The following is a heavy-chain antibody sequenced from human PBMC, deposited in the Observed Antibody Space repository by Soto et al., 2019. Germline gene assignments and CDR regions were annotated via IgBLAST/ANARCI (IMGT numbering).Heavy chain of an antibody. CDR1: GFTFSSYA. Sequence: EVQLVESGGGLVQPGGSLRLSCAASGFTFSSYAMHWVRQAAGKGLEYVSAISSNGGSTYYANSVKGRFTISRDNSKNTLYLQMGSLRAEDMAVYYCARASSSWDFDYWGQGTLVTVSS. J-gene: IGHJ4*02. V-gene: IGHV3-64*01. D-gene: IGHD6-13*01. CDR2: ISSNGGST. CDR3: ARASSSWDFDY.